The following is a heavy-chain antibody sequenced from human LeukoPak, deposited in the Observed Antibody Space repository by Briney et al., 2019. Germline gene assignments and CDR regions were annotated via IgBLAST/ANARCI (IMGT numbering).Heavy chain of an antibody. J-gene: IGHJ4*02. CDR1: GGSISSGDW. Sequence: SGTLSLTCAVSGGSISSGDWWGWVRQPPGKGLEWIGEVYHSGNTKYNPSLKSRVAISVDNSKNQFSLKLRSVTAADTAVYFCARVRGEYSPFFDYWGQGTLVTVSS. CDR3: ARVRGEYSPFFDY. V-gene: IGHV4-4*02. CDR2: VYHSGNT. D-gene: IGHD4-17*01.